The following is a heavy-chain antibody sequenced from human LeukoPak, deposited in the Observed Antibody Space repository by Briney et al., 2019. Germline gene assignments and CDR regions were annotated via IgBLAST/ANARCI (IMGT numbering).Heavy chain of an antibody. V-gene: IGHV3-23*01. CDR3: AKDFPFCCGGDCYSDL. Sequence: GGSLRLSCAASGFTFSRYAMSWVRQARGKGLEWVSAISGSGGSTNYADSVKGRFTISRDNSKNTLYLQMNSLRAEDTAIYYCAKDFPFCCGGDCYSDLWGQGTLVTVSS. CDR2: ISGSGGST. J-gene: IGHJ4*02. D-gene: IGHD2-21*02. CDR1: GFTFSRYA.